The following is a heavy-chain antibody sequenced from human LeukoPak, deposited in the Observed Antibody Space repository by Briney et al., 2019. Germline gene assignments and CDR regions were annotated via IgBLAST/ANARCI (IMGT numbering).Heavy chain of an antibody. V-gene: IGHV3-53*01. CDR1: GFNVSTSY. CDR2: LYSGGNT. D-gene: IGHD3-10*01. J-gene: IGHJ6*03. Sequence: GGSLRLSCAASGFNVSTSYMSWVRQFPGMRLEWVSVLYSGGNTYYIYSVKGRFTISRDNSKDTLFLQLNSLRGEDTAIYYCARGSNYMDVWGKGTTVTVSS. CDR3: ARGSNYMDV.